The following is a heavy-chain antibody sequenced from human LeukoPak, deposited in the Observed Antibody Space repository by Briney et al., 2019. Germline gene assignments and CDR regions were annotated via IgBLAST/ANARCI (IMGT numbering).Heavy chain of an antibody. CDR2: IYYSGST. J-gene: IGHJ4*02. V-gene: IGHV4-59*01. Sequence: SETLSLTCTVSGGSISSYYWSWIRQPPGKGLEWIGYIYYSGSTNYNPSLQSRVTISVDTSKNQFSLRLSSVTAADTAVYYCARDTAVAIPFDYWGQGTLVTVSS. CDR1: GGSISSYY. D-gene: IGHD6-19*01. CDR3: ARDTAVAIPFDY.